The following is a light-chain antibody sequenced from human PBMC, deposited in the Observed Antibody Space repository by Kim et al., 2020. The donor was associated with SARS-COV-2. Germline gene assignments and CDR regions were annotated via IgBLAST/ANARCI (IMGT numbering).Light chain of an antibody. CDR1: SNDIGTYNY. CDR2: DVS. CDR3: SSYTSSSTQ. J-gene: IGLJ3*02. V-gene: IGLV2-14*01. Sequence: QSALTQPASVSGSPGQSITISCTGTSNDIGTYNYVSWYQQLPGNAPKLIIYDVSTRPSGVSNRFSGSKSGITASLTISGLQAEDEADYYCSSYTSSSTQFGGGTQLTV.